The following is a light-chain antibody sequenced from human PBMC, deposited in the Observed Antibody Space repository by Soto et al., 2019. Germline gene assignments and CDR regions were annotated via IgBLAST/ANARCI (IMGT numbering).Light chain of an antibody. CDR3: QQYNNWPPWT. CDR1: QSVSSN. J-gene: IGKJ1*01. Sequence: EIVMTQSPATLSVSPGERATLSCRASQSVSSNLAWYQQKPGQAPRLLIYGSSTRATGIPARFSGSGSGTEFTLPISSLQSEDFAVYYCQQYNNWPPWTFGQATKVEIK. V-gene: IGKV3-15*01. CDR2: GSS.